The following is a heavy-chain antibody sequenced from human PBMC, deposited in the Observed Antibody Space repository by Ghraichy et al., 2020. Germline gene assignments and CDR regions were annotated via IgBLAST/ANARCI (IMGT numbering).Heavy chain of an antibody. Sequence: SETLSLTCTVSGGSISSSSYYWGWIRQPPGKGLEWIGSIYYSGSTYYNPSLKSRVTISVDTSKNQFSLKLSSVTAADTAVYYCARRAQGGRYSYLGYFDYWGQGTLVTVSS. CDR2: IYYSGST. J-gene: IGHJ4*02. D-gene: IGHD5-18*01. CDR1: GGSISSSSYY. CDR3: ARRAQGGRYSYLGYFDY. V-gene: IGHV4-39*01.